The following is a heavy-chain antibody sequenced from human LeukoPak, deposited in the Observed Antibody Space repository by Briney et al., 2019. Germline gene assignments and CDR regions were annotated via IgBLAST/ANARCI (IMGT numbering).Heavy chain of an antibody. D-gene: IGHD5-24*01. V-gene: IGHV3-43*02. CDR2: ISADGGST. Sequence: GGSLRLSCVASGLNFDDSAMHWVRQAPGKGLEWVSLISADGGSTFSADSVKGRFTISRDNSKNTLYLQMNSLSAEDTAVYYCARRDGYDFDYWGQGTLVTVSS. CDR3: ARRDGYDFDY. J-gene: IGHJ4*02. CDR1: GLNFDDSA.